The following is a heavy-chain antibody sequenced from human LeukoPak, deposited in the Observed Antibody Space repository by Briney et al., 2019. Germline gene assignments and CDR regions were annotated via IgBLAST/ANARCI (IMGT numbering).Heavy chain of an antibody. J-gene: IGHJ6*03. CDR1: GGSLSTDY. CDR3: AASTEYYYYYMDV. CDR2: IYNSDYT. Sequence: SETLSLTCAVSGGSLSTDYWSWVRQPPGKGLEWIGYIYNSDYTKYNPSLGSRVTISLDTSKSQFSLRLSSVTAADTVVYYCAASTEYYYYYMDVWGKGTTVIVSS. V-gene: IGHV4-4*09.